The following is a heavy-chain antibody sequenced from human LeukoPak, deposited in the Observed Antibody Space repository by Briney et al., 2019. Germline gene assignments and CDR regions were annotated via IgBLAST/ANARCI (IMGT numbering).Heavy chain of an antibody. Sequence: GGSLRLSCAASGFTFSSYAMHWVRQAPGKGLEWVAVISYDGSNKYYADSVKGRFTISRDNSKNTLYLQMNSLRAEDTAVYYCAKDQSITMIVVKELDAFDIWGQGTMVTVSS. CDR1: GFTFSSYA. D-gene: IGHD3-22*01. CDR2: ISYDGSNK. CDR3: AKDQSITMIVVKELDAFDI. V-gene: IGHV3-30-3*01. J-gene: IGHJ3*02.